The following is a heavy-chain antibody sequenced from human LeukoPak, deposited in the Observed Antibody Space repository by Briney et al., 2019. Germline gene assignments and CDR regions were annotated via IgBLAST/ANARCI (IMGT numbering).Heavy chain of an antibody. Sequence: GGSLRLSCAASGFTFTSYAMSWVRQAPGKGLEWVSAINGSCTTTHYADSVKGRFTISRDNSKNTLFLQMNSLSAEDTAVYYCANLPSTKYAYGSNFGFLFDHWGQGTLVTVSS. J-gene: IGHJ4*02. V-gene: IGHV3-23*01. CDR2: INGSCTTT. CDR1: GFTFTSYA. CDR3: ANLPSTKYAYGSNFGFLFDH. D-gene: IGHD3-10*01.